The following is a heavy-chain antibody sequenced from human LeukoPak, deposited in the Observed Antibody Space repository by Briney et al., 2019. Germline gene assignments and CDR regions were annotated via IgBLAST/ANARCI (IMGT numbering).Heavy chain of an antibody. Sequence: ASVKVSCKASGYTFTTYDISWVRQAPGQGLEWMGWISPYNGNTNYAQKLQGRVTMTTDTSTSTAYMELRSLRSDDTAVYYCAGQRAPDAFDIWGQGTMVTVSS. J-gene: IGHJ3*02. V-gene: IGHV1-18*01. CDR1: GYTFTTYD. CDR2: ISPYNGNT. CDR3: AGQRAPDAFDI.